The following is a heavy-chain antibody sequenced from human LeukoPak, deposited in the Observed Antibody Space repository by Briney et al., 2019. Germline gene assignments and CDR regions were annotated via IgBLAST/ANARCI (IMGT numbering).Heavy chain of an antibody. V-gene: IGHV3-9*01. Sequence: GRSLRLSCAASGFTFDDYAMHWVRQPPGKGLEWVSGISWNSETIGYADSVKGRFTISRDNAKNSLYMQMNSLRAEDTGLYYCAKANSIAGWVLAGAFDYWGQGTLVTVSS. CDR2: ISWNSETI. D-gene: IGHD6-6*01. CDR1: GFTFDDYA. J-gene: IGHJ4*02. CDR3: AKANSIAGWVLAGAFDY.